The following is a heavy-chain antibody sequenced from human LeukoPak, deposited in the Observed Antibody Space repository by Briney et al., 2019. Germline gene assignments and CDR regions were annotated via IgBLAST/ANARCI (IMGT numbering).Heavy chain of an antibody. J-gene: IGHJ6*02. CDR3: ASLAGGSYYYYGMDV. Sequence: GASVKVSCKASGYTFTSYDINWERQATGQGLEWMGWMNPNSGNTGYAQKFQGRVTMTRNTSISTAYMELSSLRSEDTAVYYCASLAGGSYYYYGMDVWGQGTTVTVSS. CDR2: MNPNSGNT. V-gene: IGHV1-8*01. CDR1: GYTFTSYD. D-gene: IGHD3-16*01.